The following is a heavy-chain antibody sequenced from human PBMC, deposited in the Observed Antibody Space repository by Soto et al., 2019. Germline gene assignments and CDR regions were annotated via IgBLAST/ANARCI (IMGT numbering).Heavy chain of an antibody. Sequence: TSETLSLTCTVSGGSISSSSYYWGWIRQPPGKGLEWIGSIYYSGSTYYNPSLKSRVTISADMSKNQFSLNLRSVTAADTAVYYCARVDHRGYFAILTDYWGQGTLVTVSS. CDR1: GGSISSSSYY. V-gene: IGHV4-39*07. J-gene: IGHJ4*02. CDR3: ARVDHRGYFAILTDY. D-gene: IGHD3-9*01. CDR2: IYYSGST.